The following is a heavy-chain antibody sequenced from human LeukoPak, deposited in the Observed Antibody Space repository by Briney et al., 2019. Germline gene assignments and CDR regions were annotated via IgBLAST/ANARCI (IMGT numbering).Heavy chain of an antibody. Sequence: GGSLRLSCTASGFTLSSYFMEWVRQAPGKGLEWVAIVSNDGSNKYYADSVKGRFTISRDDSKNTLHLQMNSLRAVDTAVYYCAKDRRQSWLSDAFDIWGQGTMVTVSS. CDR3: AKDRRQSWLSDAFDI. CDR2: VSNDGSNK. J-gene: IGHJ3*02. V-gene: IGHV3-30-3*01. D-gene: IGHD3-22*01. CDR1: GFTLSSYF.